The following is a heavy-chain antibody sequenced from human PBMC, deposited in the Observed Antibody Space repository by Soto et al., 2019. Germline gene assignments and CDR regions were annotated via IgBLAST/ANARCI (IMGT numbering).Heavy chain of an antibody. D-gene: IGHD5-18*01. J-gene: IGHJ4*02. CDR2: IYYTGTT. V-gene: IGHV4-61*01. CDR3: ARNSRGYIYGYYFDS. CDR1: GGSVHDGSYY. Sequence: SATLSLTCTVSGGSVHDGSYYWSWLRQPPGKGREWIGYIYYTGTTNYNPSLKSHVTISVDTSKNQFSLKVKSVSAADTAVYFCARNSRGYIYGYYFDSWGQGTLVTV.